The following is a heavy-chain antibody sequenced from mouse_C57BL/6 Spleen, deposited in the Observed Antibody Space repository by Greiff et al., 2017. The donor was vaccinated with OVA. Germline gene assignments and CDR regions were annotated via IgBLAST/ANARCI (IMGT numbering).Heavy chain of an antibody. CDR2: ISGGGGNT. D-gene: IGHD5-1*01. V-gene: IGHV5-9*01. CDR3: GRRDEYHWYFDV. J-gene: IGHJ1*03. CDR1: GFTFSSYT. Sequence: EVKLMESGGGLVKPGGSLKLSCAASGFTFSSYTMSWVRQTPEKRLEWVATISGGGGNTYYPDSVKGRFTISRDNAKNTLYLQMSSLRSEDTASCYCGRRDEYHWYFDVWGTGTTVTVSS.